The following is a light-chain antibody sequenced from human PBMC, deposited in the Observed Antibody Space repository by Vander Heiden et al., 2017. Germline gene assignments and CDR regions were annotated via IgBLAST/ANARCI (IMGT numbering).Light chain of an antibody. Sequence: QSALTQPPSASGSPGQSVPISCPGTSSDAGAYNFVSWYQQHPGKAPKVMIYEVSKRPSGVPDRFSGSRSGNTASLTVSGLQPEDEAAYYCSSYAGSNTLVFGGGTKLTVL. CDR2: EVS. CDR3: SSYAGSNTLV. CDR1: SSDAGAYNF. V-gene: IGLV2-8*01. J-gene: IGLJ2*01.